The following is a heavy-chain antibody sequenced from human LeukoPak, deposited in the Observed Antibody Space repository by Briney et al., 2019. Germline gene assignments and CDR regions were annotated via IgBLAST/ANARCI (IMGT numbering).Heavy chain of an antibody. CDR1: GFTFSSYG. V-gene: IGHV3-33*01. CDR3: AREFYNYDSSGYLNWFDP. Sequence: PGGSLRLSCAASGFTFSSYGMHWVRQAPGKGLEWVAVIWYDGSNKYYADSVKGRFTISRDNSKSTLYLQMNSLRAEDTAVYYCAREFYNYDSSGYLNWFDPWGQGTLVTVSS. J-gene: IGHJ5*02. D-gene: IGHD3-22*01. CDR2: IWYDGSNK.